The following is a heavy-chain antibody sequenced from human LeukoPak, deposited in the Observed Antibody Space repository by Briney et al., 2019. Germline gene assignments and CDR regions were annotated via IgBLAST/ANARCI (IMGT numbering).Heavy chain of an antibody. J-gene: IGHJ6*02. CDR1: GFTFSSYG. CDR2: ISYDGSNK. D-gene: IGHD2-15*01. CDR3: AKDPFRPFYCSGGSCPNYYYGMDV. Sequence: QPGGSLRLSCAASGFTFSSYGMHWVRQAPGKGLEWVAVISYDGSNKCYADSVKGRFTISRDNSKNTLYLQMNSLRAEDTAVYYCAKDPFRPFYCSGGSCPNYYYGMDVWGQGTTVTVSS. V-gene: IGHV3-30*18.